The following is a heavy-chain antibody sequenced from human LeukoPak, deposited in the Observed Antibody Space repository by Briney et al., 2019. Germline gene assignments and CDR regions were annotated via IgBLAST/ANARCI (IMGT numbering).Heavy chain of an antibody. CDR3: ARLRYDSSGYYYFDY. J-gene: IGHJ4*02. CDR2: MYYSGST. CDR1: GGSITSSGYY. Sequence: SETLSLTCTVSGGSITSSGYYWGWIRQTPGKGLEWIGNMYYSGSTYYNPSLKSRVTISVDTSKNQFSLELSSVTAADTAVYYCARLRYDSSGYYYFDYWGQGTLVTVSS. V-gene: IGHV4-39*01. D-gene: IGHD3-22*01.